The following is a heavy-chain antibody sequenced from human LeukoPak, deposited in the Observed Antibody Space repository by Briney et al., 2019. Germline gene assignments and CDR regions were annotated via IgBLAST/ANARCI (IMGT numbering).Heavy chain of an antibody. D-gene: IGHD3-22*01. CDR2: INPNSGGT. J-gene: IGHJ4*02. V-gene: IGHV1-2*02. CDR1: GYTFTGYF. CDR3: ARVKNYYDSSGYLYYFDY. Sequence: GASVKVSCKASGYTFTGYFIHWVRQAPGQGLEWMGRINPNSGGTNYAQNFQGRVTMTRDTSISTAYMELSRLRSDDTAVYYCARVKNYYDSSGYLYYFDYWGQGTLVTVSS.